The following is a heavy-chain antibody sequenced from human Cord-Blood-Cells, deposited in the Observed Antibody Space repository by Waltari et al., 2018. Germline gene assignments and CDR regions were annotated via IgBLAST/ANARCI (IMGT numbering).Heavy chain of an antibody. D-gene: IGHD4-4*01. J-gene: IGHJ6*03. V-gene: IGHV4-39*01. Sequence: QLQLQESGPGLVKPSETLSLTCTVSGGSISSSSYYWGWIRQPPGKGLEWIGSIYYSGGTYYNPPLKRRVAISADTSKNQFSLELSSVTAADAAVYYCARHPKDYSNYGGRLPYYYYYMDVWGKGTTVTVSS. CDR3: ARHPKDYSNYGGRLPYYYYYMDV. CDR2: IYYSGGT. CDR1: GGSISSSSYY.